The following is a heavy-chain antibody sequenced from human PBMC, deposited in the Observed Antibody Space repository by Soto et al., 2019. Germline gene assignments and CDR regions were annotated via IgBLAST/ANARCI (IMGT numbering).Heavy chain of an antibody. V-gene: IGHV4-34*01. CDR2: INHSGST. D-gene: IGHD3-3*01. CDR1: GGSFSGYY. CDR3: GRIGRFLEWFAKGWFDP. Sequence: ETLSLTCAVYGGSFSGYYWSWIRQPPGKGLEWIGEINHSGSTNYNPSLKSRVTISVDTSKNQFSLKLSSVTAADTAVYYCGRIGRFLEWFAKGWFDPWGQGTLVTVSS. J-gene: IGHJ5*02.